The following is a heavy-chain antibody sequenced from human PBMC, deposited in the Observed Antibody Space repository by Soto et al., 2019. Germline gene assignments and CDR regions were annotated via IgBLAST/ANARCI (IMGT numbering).Heavy chain of an antibody. CDR3: ARVSYFLIDY. CDR1: GFTFSDYY. D-gene: IGHD1-26*01. J-gene: IGHJ4*02. Sequence: VGSLRLSCAASGFTFSDYYMSWIRQAPGKGLEWVSYISSSGSTVYYADSVKGRFTISRDNAKNSLYLQMNSLKAEDTAVYYCARVSYFLIDYWGQGTLVTVSS. V-gene: IGHV3-11*01. CDR2: ISSSGSTV.